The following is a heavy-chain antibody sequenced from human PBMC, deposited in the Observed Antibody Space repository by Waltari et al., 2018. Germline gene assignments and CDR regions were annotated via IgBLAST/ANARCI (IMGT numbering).Heavy chain of an antibody. CDR1: GLPLWSCW. V-gene: IGHV3-7*01. CDR2: IKQDGSEK. CDR3: VTGLTTVTAKDYFDH. Sequence: EVQLVESGGGAVQPGGSLRLSCAASGLPLWSCWVNWVRQAPGKGLEWVANIKQDGSEKNYVDSVEGRFSISRDNAQNSLYLQMNSLRAEDTAIYYCVTGLTTVTAKDYFDHWGQGALVTVSS. J-gene: IGHJ4*02. D-gene: IGHD4-17*01.